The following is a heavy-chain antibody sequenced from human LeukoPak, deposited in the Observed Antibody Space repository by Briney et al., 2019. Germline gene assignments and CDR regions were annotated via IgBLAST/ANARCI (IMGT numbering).Heavy chain of an antibody. CDR2: IYYSGAT. V-gene: IGHV4-59*08. D-gene: IGHD3-10*01. J-gene: IGHJ4*02. CDR1: GGSISNYY. Sequence: KPSETLSLTCTVSGGSISNYYWSWIRQPPGKGLEWIGHIYYSGATKYNPSLKSRITISVDTSKNQLSLMLSSVTAADTAVYYCARFGITVVRGGKYYFDYWGQATLVTVSS. CDR3: ARFGITVVRGGKYYFDY.